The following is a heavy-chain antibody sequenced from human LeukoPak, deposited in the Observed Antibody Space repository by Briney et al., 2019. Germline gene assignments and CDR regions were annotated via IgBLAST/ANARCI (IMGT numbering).Heavy chain of an antibody. CDR1: GFTFSSYA. Sequence: PGGSLRLSCAASGFTFSSYAMHWVRQAPGKGLEWVSGISWNSGSIGYADSVKGRFTISRDNAKNSLYLQMNSLRAEDTALYYCAKDTGWELEPQGWFDPWGQGTLVTVSS. CDR3: AKDTGWELEPQGWFDP. J-gene: IGHJ5*02. CDR2: ISWNSGSI. V-gene: IGHV3-9*01. D-gene: IGHD4-23*01.